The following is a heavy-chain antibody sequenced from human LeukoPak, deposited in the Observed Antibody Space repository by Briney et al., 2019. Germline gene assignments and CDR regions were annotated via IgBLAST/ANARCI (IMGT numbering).Heavy chain of an antibody. CDR1: GGSISSYY. CDR2: IYYSGNT. D-gene: IGHD3-3*01. J-gene: IGHJ5*02. V-gene: IGHV4-59*01. CDR3: ARLWSEGNWENWFDP. Sequence: PSETLSLTCTVSGGSISSYYWSWIRQPPGKGLEWIGYIYYSGNTNYNPSLKSRVTISVDTSKNQFSLKLSSVTAADMAVYYCARLWSEGNWENWFDPWGQGTLVTVSS.